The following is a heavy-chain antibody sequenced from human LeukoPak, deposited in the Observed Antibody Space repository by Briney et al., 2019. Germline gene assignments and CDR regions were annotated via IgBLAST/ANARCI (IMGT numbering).Heavy chain of an antibody. Sequence: ASVKVSCKASGGTFSSYAISWVRQAPGQGLEWMGIINPSGGSTSYAQKFQGRVTMTRDMSTSTVYMELSSLRSEDTAVYYCARVKPGGVIVDEKYFDYWGQGTLVTVSS. D-gene: IGHD3-16*02. V-gene: IGHV1-46*01. CDR2: INPSGGST. CDR1: GGTFSSYA. CDR3: ARVKPGGVIVDEKYFDY. J-gene: IGHJ4*02.